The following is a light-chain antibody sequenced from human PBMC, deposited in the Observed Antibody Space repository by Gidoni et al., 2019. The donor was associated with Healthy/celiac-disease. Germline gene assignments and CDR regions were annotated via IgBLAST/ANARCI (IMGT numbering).Light chain of an antibody. Sequence: IVLTQSPATLSVSPGERATLSCRASQSVSSYLAWYQQKPGQAPRLLIYEASNRATGIPARFSGSVSGTDFTLTISSLEPEDFAVYYCQQRSNWPVTFGPGTKVDIK. CDR1: QSVSSY. CDR3: QQRSNWPVT. J-gene: IGKJ3*01. CDR2: EAS. V-gene: IGKV3-11*01.